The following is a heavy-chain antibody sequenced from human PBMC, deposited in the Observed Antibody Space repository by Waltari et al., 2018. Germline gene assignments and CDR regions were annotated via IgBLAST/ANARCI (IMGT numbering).Heavy chain of an antibody. D-gene: IGHD1-26*01. CDR2: IYYSGST. CDR3: ARHNLDSGGYLGPNWFDP. V-gene: IGHV4-39*01. J-gene: IGHJ5*02. Sequence: QLQLQESGPGLVKPSETLSLTCTVSGGSISSSSYYWGWIRQPPGKGLEWIGSIYYSGSTYYNPSLKSRVTISVDTSKNQFSLKLSSETAADTAVYYCARHNLDSGGYLGPNWFDPWGQGTLVTVSS. CDR1: GGSISSSSYY.